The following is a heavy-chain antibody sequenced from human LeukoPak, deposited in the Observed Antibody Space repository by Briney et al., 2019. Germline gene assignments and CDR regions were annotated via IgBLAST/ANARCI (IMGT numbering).Heavy chain of an antibody. CDR1: GFTFDDYA. CDR3: AKDQGRIQLWLAPNYYYYYGMDV. J-gene: IGHJ6*02. CDR2: ISGDGGST. V-gene: IGHV3-43*02. Sequence: GGSLRLSCAASGFTFDDYAMHWVRQAPGKGLEWVSLISGDGGSTYYADSVKSRFTIYRDNSKNSMYLQMNSLRTEDTALSYCAKDQGRIQLWLAPNYYYYYGMDVWGQGTTVTVCS. D-gene: IGHD5-18*01.